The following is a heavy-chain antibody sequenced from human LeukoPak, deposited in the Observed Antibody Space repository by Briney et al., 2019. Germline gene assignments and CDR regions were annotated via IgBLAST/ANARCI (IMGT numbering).Heavy chain of an antibody. V-gene: IGHV1-18*01. CDR1: GYTFTSYG. D-gene: IGHD4-11*01. J-gene: IGHJ4*02. CDR2: ISAYNGNT. CDR3: ASYDYSKPPYYFDY. Sequence: GASVKVSCKASGYTFTSYGISWVRQAPGQGLEWMGWISAYNGNTNYAQKLQGRVTMTRNTSISTAYMELSSLRSEDTAVYYCASYDYSKPPYYFDYWGQGTLVTVSS.